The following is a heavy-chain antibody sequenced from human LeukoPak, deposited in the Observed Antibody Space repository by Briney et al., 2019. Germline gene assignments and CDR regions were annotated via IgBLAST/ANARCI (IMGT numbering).Heavy chain of an antibody. Sequence: SQTLSLTCTVSGGSISSGDYYWSWIRQPPGKGLEWIGYIYYSGSTYYNPSLKSRVTISVDTSKNQFSLKLSSVTAADTAVYYCVGGTFTYYYFDYWGQGTLVTFSS. V-gene: IGHV4-30-4*01. CDR1: GGSISSGDYY. CDR2: IYYSGST. J-gene: IGHJ4*02. CDR3: VGGTFTYYYFDY. D-gene: IGHD1/OR15-1a*01.